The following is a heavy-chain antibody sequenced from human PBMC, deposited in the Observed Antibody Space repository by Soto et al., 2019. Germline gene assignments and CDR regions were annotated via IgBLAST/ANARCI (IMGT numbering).Heavy chain of an antibody. CDR2: IDPSDSYT. V-gene: IGHV5-10-1*01. D-gene: IGHD5-12*01. J-gene: IGHJ4*02. CDR1: GYDINNYW. CDR3: GRQGGYGYHLDY. Sequence: GVLKKVSNEGAGYDINNYWINWLRQMPGKGLEWMGRIDPSDSYTNYNPSFQGHVTFLVDKSLSTAYVQWSSLKASDTAMYFCGRQGGYGYHLDYWGQGTLVTVSS.